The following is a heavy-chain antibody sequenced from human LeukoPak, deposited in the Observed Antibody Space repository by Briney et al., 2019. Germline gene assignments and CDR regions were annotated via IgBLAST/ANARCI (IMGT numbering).Heavy chain of an antibody. D-gene: IGHD3-22*01. CDR3: ARKTYYYDSSGYYLDDAFDI. Sequence: ASVKVSCKASGYTFTGYYMHWVRQAPGQGLEWMGWINPNSGGTNYAQKFRGRVTMTRDTSISTAYMELSRLRSDDTAVYYCARKTYYYDSSGYYLDDAFDIWGQGTMVTVSS. J-gene: IGHJ3*02. CDR2: INPNSGGT. CDR1: GYTFTGYY. V-gene: IGHV1-2*02.